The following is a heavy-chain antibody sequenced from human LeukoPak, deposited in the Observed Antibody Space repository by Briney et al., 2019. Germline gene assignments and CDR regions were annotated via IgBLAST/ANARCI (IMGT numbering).Heavy chain of an antibody. V-gene: IGHV1-2*03. D-gene: IGHD3-10*01. CDR2: INPNSGGT. CDR3: AKEMTSLMNTISGDNFDC. Sequence: LGASVKVSCKASGYTFTGYYMHWVRQAPGQGLEGMGWINPNSGGTNYAQKFQGRVTMTRDTSISTAYMELSRLRSDDTAIYYCAKEMTSLMNTISGDNFDCWGQGTLVTVSS. CDR1: GYTFTGYY. J-gene: IGHJ4*02.